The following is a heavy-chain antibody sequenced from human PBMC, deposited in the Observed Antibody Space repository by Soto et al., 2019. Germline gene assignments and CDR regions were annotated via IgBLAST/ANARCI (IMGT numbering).Heavy chain of an antibody. CDR2: VFHSGSS. CDR1: GASVTGFY. V-gene: IGHV4-59*02. J-gene: IGHJ4*02. Sequence: ASETLSLTCTVSGASVTGFYWSWIRQPPGKGLEWIGYVFHSGSSNYNPSLKSRVTISVDTSKSQISLRLTSVTAADTAVYYGARGPGLGVAHIDYWGQGTLVTVSS. D-gene: IGHD6-19*01. CDR3: ARGPGLGVAHIDY.